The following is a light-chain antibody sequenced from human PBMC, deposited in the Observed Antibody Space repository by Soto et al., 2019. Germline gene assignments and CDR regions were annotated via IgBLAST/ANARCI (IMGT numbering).Light chain of an antibody. J-gene: IGKJ1*01. CDR3: QQYNSYPWT. V-gene: IGKV1-5*03. CDR2: KAS. CDR1: QSISHW. Sequence: DLQMTQSPSHLSASVGDRVTTTCRATQSISHWLAWHQQKPGKVPKILIYKASSLESGVPSMFSGSGAGTEFTLTISSLQPDYFATYYCQQYNSYPWTFVQGTKGEI.